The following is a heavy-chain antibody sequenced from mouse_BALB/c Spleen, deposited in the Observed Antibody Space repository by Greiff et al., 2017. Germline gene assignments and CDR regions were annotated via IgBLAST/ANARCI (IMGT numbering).Heavy chain of an antibody. CDR1: GFNIKDTY. V-gene: IGHV14-4*02. D-gene: IGHD1-1*01. CDR2: IDPENGDT. Sequence: VQLQQSGAELVKPGASVKLSCTASGFNIKDTYMHWVKQRPEQGLEWIGWIDPENGDTEYAPKFQGKATMTADTSSNTAYLQLSSLTSEDTAVYYCNGGTTTFAYWGQGTLVTVSA. J-gene: IGHJ3*01. CDR3: NGGTTTFAY.